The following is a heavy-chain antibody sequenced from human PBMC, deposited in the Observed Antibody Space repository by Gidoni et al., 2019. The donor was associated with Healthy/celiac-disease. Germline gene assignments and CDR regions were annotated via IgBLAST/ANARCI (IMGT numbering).Heavy chain of an antibody. CDR1: GGSIGSSIYY. Sequence: QLQLQESGPGLVKPSETLSLTCTVSGGSIGSSIYYWGWIRQPPGKGLEWIGSIYYSGSTFYNPSLKSRVTISVDTSKNQFSLKLSSVTAADTAVYYCARDDGAAAVPGPMDVWGQGTTVTVSS. CDR2: IYYSGST. J-gene: IGHJ6*02. V-gene: IGHV4-39*07. CDR3: ARDDGAAAVPGPMDV. D-gene: IGHD6-13*01.